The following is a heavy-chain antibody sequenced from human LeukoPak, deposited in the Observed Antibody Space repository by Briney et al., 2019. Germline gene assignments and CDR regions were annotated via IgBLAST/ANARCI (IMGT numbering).Heavy chain of an antibody. D-gene: IGHD3-22*01. CDR2: IDPSDSYT. CDR1: GYSFTSYW. Sequence: GESLKISCKGSGYSFTSYWIGWVRQMPGKGLEWMGRIDPSDSYTNYSPSFQGHVTISADKSISTAYLQWSSLKASDTAMYYCARLSERYYYDSSGYHYGMDVWGQGTTVTVSS. CDR3: ARLSERYYYDSSGYHYGMDV. V-gene: IGHV5-10-1*01. J-gene: IGHJ6*02.